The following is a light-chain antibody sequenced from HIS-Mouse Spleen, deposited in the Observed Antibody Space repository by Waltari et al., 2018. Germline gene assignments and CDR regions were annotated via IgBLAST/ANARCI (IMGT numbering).Light chain of an antibody. J-gene: IGKJ3*01. V-gene: IGKV1-5*03. CDR2: KAS. Sequence: DIQMTQSPSTLSASVGDRVTITCRARQSISSWLAWYQQQPGKAPKLLIYKASSLESGVPSRFSGSGSGTEFTLTISSLQPDDFATYYCQQYNSYPFTFGPGTKVDIK. CDR1: QSISSW. CDR3: QQYNSYPFT.